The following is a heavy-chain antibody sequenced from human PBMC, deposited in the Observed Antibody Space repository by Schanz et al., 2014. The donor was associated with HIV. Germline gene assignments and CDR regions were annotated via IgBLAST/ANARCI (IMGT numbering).Heavy chain of an antibody. CDR1: GFNFRTYG. CDR3: AKAEDYGDYVVAFDI. CDR2: ISYDGSNK. V-gene: IGHV3-30*18. J-gene: IGHJ3*02. D-gene: IGHD4-17*01. Sequence: QVQLVESGGGVVQPGRSLRLSCAASGFNFRTYGMHWVRQAPGKGLEWVAVISYDGSNKYYADSVKGRFTISRDNSKNTLYLKMNSLRAEDTAVYYCAKAEDYGDYVVAFDIWGQGTMVTVSS.